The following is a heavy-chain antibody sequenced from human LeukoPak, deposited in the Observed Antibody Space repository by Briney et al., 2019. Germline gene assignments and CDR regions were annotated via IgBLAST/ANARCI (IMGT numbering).Heavy chain of an antibody. CDR2: ISGSASST. V-gene: IGHV3-23*01. D-gene: IGHD5-12*01. CDR1: GFTFTNYA. Sequence: GGSLKLSCATSGFTFTNYAMSWVRQAPGKGLEWVSAISGSASSTYYADSVKGRFTISRDNSKNTPYLQMNSLRADDTAVYYCAKDGAWLRFDDWGQGILVTVSS. CDR3: AKDGAWLRFDD. J-gene: IGHJ4*02.